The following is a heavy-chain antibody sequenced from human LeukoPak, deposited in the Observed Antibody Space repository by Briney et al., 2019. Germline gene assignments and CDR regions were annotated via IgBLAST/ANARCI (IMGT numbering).Heavy chain of an antibody. CDR3: AKEPSYSGSYPKD. Sequence: GGSLRLSCAASGFTFSTYWMSWVRQAPGKGLEWVAVISYDGSNKYYADSVKGRFTISRDNSKNTLYLQMNSLRAEDTAVYYCAKEPSYSGSYPKDWGQGTLVTVSS. CDR1: GFTFSTYW. D-gene: IGHD1-26*01. V-gene: IGHV3-30*18. CDR2: ISYDGSNK. J-gene: IGHJ4*02.